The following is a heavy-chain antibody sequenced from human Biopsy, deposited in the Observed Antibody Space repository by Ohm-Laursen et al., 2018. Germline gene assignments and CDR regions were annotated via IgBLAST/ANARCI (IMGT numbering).Heavy chain of an antibody. CDR1: GGSIISYY. D-gene: IGHD3-3*01. CDR2: VYNGGIT. J-gene: IGHJ5*02. Sequence: SETLSLTCSVSGGSIISYYWTWIRQPPGKGLEWIGHVYNGGITKYNPSLKSRVTISKDTSKNQFFLQVNSVTAADTAVYYCARTPRDSFWSGSYKRGLWFDPWGQGTLVIVSS. CDR3: ARTPRDSFWSGSYKRGLWFDP. V-gene: IGHV4-59*01.